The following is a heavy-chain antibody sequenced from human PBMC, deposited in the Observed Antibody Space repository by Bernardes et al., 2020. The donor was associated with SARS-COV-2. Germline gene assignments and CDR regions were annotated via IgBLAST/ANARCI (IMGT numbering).Heavy chain of an antibody. Sequence: SETLSLTCAVSGDSISSTSYYWGWIRQPPGKGLEWIGYIYYTGSTNYNPSLESRLTISVDTSKNQVSLRMRSVTAADTAVYFCARGDYGAFFDKWGQGALVTVSS. V-gene: IGHV4-61*05. CDR1: GDSISSTSYY. J-gene: IGHJ4*02. CDR2: IYYTGST. CDR3: ARGDYGAFFDK. D-gene: IGHD3-16*01.